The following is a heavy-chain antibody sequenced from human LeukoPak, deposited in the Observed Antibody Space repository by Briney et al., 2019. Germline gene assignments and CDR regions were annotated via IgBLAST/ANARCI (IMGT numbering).Heavy chain of an antibody. D-gene: IGHD5-24*01. CDR1: GFTFRNYR. J-gene: IGHJ4*02. Sequence: KPGGSLRLSCAASGFTFRNYRMIWVRQAPGKGPEWVSSISRSSSYIYYAESVKGRFTISRDDAKNSLHLQLNSLRVEDTAMYFCARQGCIRRDGFYHWGQGALVTVSS. V-gene: IGHV3-21*01. CDR2: ISRSSSYI. CDR3: ARQGCIRRDGFYH.